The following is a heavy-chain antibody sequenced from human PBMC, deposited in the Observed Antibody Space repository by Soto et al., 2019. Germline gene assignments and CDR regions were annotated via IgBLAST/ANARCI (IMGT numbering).Heavy chain of an antibody. D-gene: IGHD3-22*01. CDR3: ARLGAYYQALDS. Sequence: SETLSLTCTVSGGSISSYYWSWIRQPPGKGLEWIGYIYYAGTTTYNPSLKSRITISLDTSRNEVSLKLNSVTAADTAVYYCARLGAYYQALDSWGRGTLVTVSS. CDR1: GGSISSYY. CDR2: IYYAGTT. J-gene: IGHJ4*02. V-gene: IGHV4-59*08.